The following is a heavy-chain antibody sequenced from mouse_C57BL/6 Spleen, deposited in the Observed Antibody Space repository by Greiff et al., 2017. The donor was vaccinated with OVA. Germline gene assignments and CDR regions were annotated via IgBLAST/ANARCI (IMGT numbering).Heavy chain of an antibody. CDR2: INPNNGGT. Sequence: EVQLQQSGPELVKPGASVKISCKASGYTFTDYYMNWVKQSHGKSLEWIGDINPNNGGTSYNQKFKGKATLTVDKSSSTAYMELRSLTSEDSAVYYCASYYGSSNFDYWGQGTTLTVSS. J-gene: IGHJ2*01. D-gene: IGHD1-1*01. CDR1: GYTFTDYY. V-gene: IGHV1-26*01. CDR3: ASYYGSSNFDY.